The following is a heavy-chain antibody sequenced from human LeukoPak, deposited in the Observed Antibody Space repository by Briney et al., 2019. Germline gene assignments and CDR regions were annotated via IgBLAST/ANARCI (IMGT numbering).Heavy chain of an antibody. CDR2: ISAYNGNT. J-gene: IGHJ4*02. V-gene: IGHV1-18*01. CDR3: AIHPKDDRYYYDSSGYWAGFDY. CDR1: GYTFTSYG. D-gene: IGHD3-22*01. Sequence: GASVKVSCKASGYTFTSYGISWVRQAPGQGLEWMGWISAYNGNTNYAQKLQGRVTMTTDTSTSTAYTELRSLRSDDTAVYYCAIHPKDDRYYYDSSGYWAGFDYWGQGTPVTVSS.